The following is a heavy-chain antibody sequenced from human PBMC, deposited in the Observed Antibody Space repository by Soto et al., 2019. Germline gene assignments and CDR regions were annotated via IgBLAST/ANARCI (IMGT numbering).Heavy chain of an antibody. V-gene: IGHV3-7*03. Sequence: GGSLRLSCAASGFTFSSYWMSWVRQAPGKGLEWVANIKQDGSEKYYVDSVKGRFTISRDNAKNSLYLQMNSLRAEDTAVYYCARSSYYDSSGYWCGYWGQGTLVTVSS. CDR3: ARSSYYDSSGYWCGY. CDR1: GFTFSSYW. CDR2: IKQDGSEK. J-gene: IGHJ4*02. D-gene: IGHD3-22*01.